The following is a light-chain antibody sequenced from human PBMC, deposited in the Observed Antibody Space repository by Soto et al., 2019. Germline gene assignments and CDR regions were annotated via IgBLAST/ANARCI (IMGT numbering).Light chain of an antibody. Sequence: EIVLTHSPATLSSFPCDIVTLSCRASQAVNTRLAWYQHKPGQAPRLLIYGASTRATGIPARFSGSGSGTDFTLTISSLQAEDVAVYYCQQYYTTPLTFGGGTKVDNK. CDR2: GAS. J-gene: IGKJ4*01. V-gene: IGKV3-15*01. CDR1: QAVNTR. CDR3: QQYYTTPLT.